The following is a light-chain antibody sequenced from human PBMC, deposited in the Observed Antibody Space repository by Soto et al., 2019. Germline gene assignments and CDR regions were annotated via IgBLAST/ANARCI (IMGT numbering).Light chain of an antibody. CDR1: SSDVGGYNY. Sequence: QSVLTQPRSVSGSPGQSVTISCTVTSSDVGGYNYVSWYQHHPGKAPKSMIYDVSKRPSGVPDRFSGSKSGNTASLTISGLQAEDEADYYCRSYAGSYTWVFGGGTKVTVL. V-gene: IGLV2-11*01. J-gene: IGLJ3*02. CDR2: DVS. CDR3: RSYAGSYTWV.